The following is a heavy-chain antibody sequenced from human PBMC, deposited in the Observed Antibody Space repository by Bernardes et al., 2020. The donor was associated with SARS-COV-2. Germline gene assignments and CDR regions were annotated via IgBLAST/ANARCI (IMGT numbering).Heavy chain of an antibody. CDR1: GFTFSSYG. J-gene: IGHJ6*02. D-gene: IGHD6-13*01. V-gene: IGHV3-33*01. Sequence: LRLSCAASGFTFSSYGMHWVRQAPGKGLEWVAVIWYDGSNKYYADSVKGRFTISRDNSKNTLYLQMNSLRAEDTAVYYCARDGYSSSWFRLHYGMDVWGQGTTVTVSS. CDR2: IWYDGSNK. CDR3: ARDGYSSSWFRLHYGMDV.